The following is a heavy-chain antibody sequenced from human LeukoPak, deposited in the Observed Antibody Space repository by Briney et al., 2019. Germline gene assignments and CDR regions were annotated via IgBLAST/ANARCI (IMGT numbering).Heavy chain of an antibody. CDR3: AKTQGYYDA. V-gene: IGHV3-23*01. CDR2: IYGSDDKT. D-gene: IGHD2-15*01. J-gene: IGHJ5*02. CDR1: GFTFSNYA. Sequence: GGSLRLSCVAFGFTFSNYAMSWVRQAPGKGLELVSGIYGSDDKTVYGDAVKGRFTISRDNSKNTLYLQMNSLRADDTAVYYCAKTQGYYDAWGQGALVTVSS.